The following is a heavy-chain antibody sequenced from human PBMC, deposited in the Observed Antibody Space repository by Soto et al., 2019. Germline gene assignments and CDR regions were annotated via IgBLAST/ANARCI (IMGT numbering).Heavy chain of an antibody. J-gene: IGHJ4*02. CDR3: ARLTLDGTRYFDY. Sequence: QLQLLESGPGLVKSSETLSLTCTVSGGSIRSALYYWGWIRQPPGQGLEWIGNIYYHGDTYYNPCSQGRSAXSXDXXRNQIALRLSYVTAGDTAVYYCARLTLDGTRYFDYWGQGAVVTVSS. D-gene: IGHD1-1*01. V-gene: IGHV4-39*01. CDR2: IYYHGDT. CDR1: GGSIRSALYY.